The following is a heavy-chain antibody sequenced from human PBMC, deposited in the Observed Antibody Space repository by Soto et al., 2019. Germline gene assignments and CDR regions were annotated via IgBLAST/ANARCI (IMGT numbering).Heavy chain of an antibody. CDR3: ASAYCGGDCSTYYRARFI. Sequence: AVKVSCKASGGTFSSYAISWVRQAPGQGLEWMGGIIPIFGTANYAQKFQGRVTITADESTSTAYMELSSLRSEERAVYYCASAYCGGDCSTYYRARFIW. CDR2: IIPIFGTA. D-gene: IGHD2-21*02. V-gene: IGHV1-69*13. J-gene: IGHJ3*02. CDR1: GGTFSSYA.